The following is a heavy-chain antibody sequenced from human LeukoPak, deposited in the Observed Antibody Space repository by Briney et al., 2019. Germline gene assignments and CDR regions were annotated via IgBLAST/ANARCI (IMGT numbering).Heavy chain of an antibody. CDR1: GLTFSYYY. CDR2: IKSKTDGGTR. CDR3: TTFDYAAFLI. Sequence: GGSLRLSCAASGLTFSYYYMSGVRQAPGKGREWVGRIKSKTDGGTRDYAAPVKGRFTISGDDSKNTLYLQMNSLKTEDTAVYYCTTFDYAAFLIWGQGTMVTVSS. J-gene: IGHJ3*02. D-gene: IGHD4/OR15-4a*01. V-gene: IGHV3-15*01.